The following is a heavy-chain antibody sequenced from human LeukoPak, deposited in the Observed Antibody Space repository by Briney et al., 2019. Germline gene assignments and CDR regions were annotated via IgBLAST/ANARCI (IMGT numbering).Heavy chain of an antibody. CDR3: AREGGDFWSGYYNWFDP. J-gene: IGHJ5*02. D-gene: IGHD3-3*01. CDR1: GYTFTSYG. CDR2: ISAYNGNT. Sequence: ASVKVSCKASGYTFTSYGISWVRQAPGQGLEWMGWISAYNGNTNYAQKLQGRVTMTTDTSTSTAYMELRSLRSDDTAVYYCAREGGDFWSGYYNWFDPWGQGTLVTVSS. V-gene: IGHV1-18*01.